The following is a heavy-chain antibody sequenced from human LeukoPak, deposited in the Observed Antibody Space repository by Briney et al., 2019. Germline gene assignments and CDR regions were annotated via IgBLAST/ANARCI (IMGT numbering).Heavy chain of an antibody. CDR1: GGSISSSSYY. CDR3: ARHGLSAGYAPQFDY. D-gene: IGHD5-12*01. V-gene: IGHV4-39*01. J-gene: IGHJ4*02. CDR2: IYYSGST. Sequence: QASETLSLTCTVSGGSISSSSYYWGWLRQPPGKGLEWIGSIYYSGSTYYNPSLKSRVTISVDTSKNQFSLKLSSVTAADTAVYYCARHGLSAGYAPQFDYWGQGTLVTVSS.